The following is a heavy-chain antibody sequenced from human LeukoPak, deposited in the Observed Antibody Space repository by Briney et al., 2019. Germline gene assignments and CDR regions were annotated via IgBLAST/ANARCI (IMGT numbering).Heavy chain of an antibody. J-gene: IGHJ6*03. CDR1: GYTFTSYA. V-gene: IGHV7-4-1*02. CDR3: ARESGQYYDILTGSLPGYYYYYMDV. D-gene: IGHD3-9*01. CDR2: INTNTGNP. Sequence: ASVKVSCKASGYTFTSYAMNWVRQAPGQGLEWMGWINTNTGNPTYAQGFTGRFVFSLDTSVSTAYLQISSLKAEDTAVYYCARESGQYYDILTGSLPGYYYYYMDVWGKGTTVTVSS.